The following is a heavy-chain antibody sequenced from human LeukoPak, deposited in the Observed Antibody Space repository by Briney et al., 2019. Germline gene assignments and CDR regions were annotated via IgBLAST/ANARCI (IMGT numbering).Heavy chain of an antibody. CDR1: GYTFTSYA. CDR3: ARDLRGITMVRGRKAVGY. V-gene: IGHV7-4-1*02. D-gene: IGHD3-10*01. J-gene: IGHJ4*02. CDR2: INTNTGNP. Sequence: ASVKVSCKASGYTFTSYAMNWVRQAPGQGLEWMGWINTNTGNPTYAQGFTGRFVFSLDTSVSTAYLQISSLKAEDTAVYYCARDLRGITMVRGRKAVGYWGQGTLVTVSS.